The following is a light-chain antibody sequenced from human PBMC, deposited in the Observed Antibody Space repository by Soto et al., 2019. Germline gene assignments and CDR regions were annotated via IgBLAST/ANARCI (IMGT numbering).Light chain of an antibody. V-gene: IGLV2-14*01. CDR3: ASYTSSSTSVI. CDR2: EVS. CDR1: SSDVGGYTY. Sequence: QSALTQPASVSGSPGQSITISCTGTSSDVGGYTYVSWYQQHPDKAPKLIIFEVSNRPSGISSRFSGSKSGNTASLTISGLQAEDEADYYCASYTSSSTSVIFGRGTKVTVL. J-gene: IGLJ2*01.